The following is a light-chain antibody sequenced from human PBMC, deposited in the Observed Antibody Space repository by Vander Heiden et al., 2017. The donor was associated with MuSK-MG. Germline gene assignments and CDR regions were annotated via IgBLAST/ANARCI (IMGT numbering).Light chain of an antibody. V-gene: IGKV3-11*01. J-gene: IGKJ2*01. CDR3: QQRSNWPPYT. Sequence: EIVLTQSPATLSLSPGERATLSCRASQSVSSYLAWYQQKPGQAPRLLIYDASNRATGIPARFSGSGYGIDFTLTISSREPEDFAVYYCQQRSNWPPYTFGQGTKLEIK. CDR2: DAS. CDR1: QSVSSY.